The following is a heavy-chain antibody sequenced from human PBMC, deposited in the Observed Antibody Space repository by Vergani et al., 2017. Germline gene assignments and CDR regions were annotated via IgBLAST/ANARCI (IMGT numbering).Heavy chain of an antibody. CDR2: IIPIFGTA. D-gene: IGHD6-13*01. Sequence: QVQLVQSGAEVKKPGASVKVSCKASGYTFTGYYMHWVRQAPGQGLEWMGRIIPIFGTANYAQKFQGRVTITADESTSTAYMELSSLRSEDTAVYYCARHLRSIAAAPEHYYYYGMDVWGQGP. V-gene: IGHV1-69*13. CDR1: GYTFTGYY. J-gene: IGHJ6*02. CDR3: ARHLRSIAAAPEHYYYYGMDV.